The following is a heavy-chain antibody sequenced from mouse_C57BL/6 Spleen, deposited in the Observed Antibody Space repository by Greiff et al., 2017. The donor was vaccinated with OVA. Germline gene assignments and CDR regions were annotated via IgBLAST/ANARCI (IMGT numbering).Heavy chain of an antibody. CDR1: GFTFSDYG. V-gene: IGHV5-17*01. CDR2: ISSGSSTI. Sequence: EVQVVESGGGLVKPGGSLKLSCAASGFTFSDYGMHWVRQAPEKGLEWVAYISSGSSTIYYADTVKGRFTISRDNAKNTLFLQMTSLRSEDTAMDYCARSGYDYDVGWFAYWGQGTLVTVSA. J-gene: IGHJ3*01. D-gene: IGHD2-4*01. CDR3: ARSGYDYDVGWFAY.